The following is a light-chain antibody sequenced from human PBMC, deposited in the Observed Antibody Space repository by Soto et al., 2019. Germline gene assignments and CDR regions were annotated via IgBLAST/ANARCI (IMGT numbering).Light chain of an antibody. CDR3: QQTYSTPYT. J-gene: IGKJ2*01. CDR2: TSG. CDR1: QRITTY. Sequence: IQMTQSPSSRSASVGDRVTITRRGSQRITTYLNWYQQKPGEAPKLLISTSGTLQRGVPSRFSGSGSGTDFTLTITALRPEDFATYFCQQTYSTPYTFGQGTKLEIK. V-gene: IGKV1-39*01.